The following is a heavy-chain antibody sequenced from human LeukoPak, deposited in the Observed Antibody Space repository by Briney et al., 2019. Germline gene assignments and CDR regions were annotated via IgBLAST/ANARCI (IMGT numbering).Heavy chain of an antibody. CDR3: ARDAYVYYGLAV. J-gene: IGHJ6*02. CDR1: GFTLSSYW. Sequence: GGALRLACAASGFTLSSYWRGWVRQAPGKGLEGVANIKEDGRKKYYVDCVKGRFTISRDNAKNSPYLQMNSLTAEDTAVSYCARDAYVYYGLAVGGQGTTFTFS. V-gene: IGHV3-7*01. CDR2: IKEDGRKK. D-gene: IGHD3-16*01.